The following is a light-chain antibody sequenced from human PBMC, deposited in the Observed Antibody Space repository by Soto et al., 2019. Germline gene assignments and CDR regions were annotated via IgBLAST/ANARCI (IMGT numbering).Light chain of an antibody. CDR3: HQYNDWAGWT. J-gene: IGKJ1*01. CDR1: QSVSIK. V-gene: IGKV3-15*01. CDR2: GVS. Sequence: EVVMTQSPATLSVSPGERSTLSCRSSQSVSIKLAWFQRKPGQAPSLLIYGVSTRATGVPVRFSGSGSGTEFTLTISSLQSEDFAVYYCHQYNDWAGWTFGQGTKVDI.